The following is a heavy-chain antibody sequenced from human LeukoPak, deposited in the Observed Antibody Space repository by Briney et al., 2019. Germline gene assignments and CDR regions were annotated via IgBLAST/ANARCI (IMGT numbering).Heavy chain of an antibody. D-gene: IGHD6-19*01. Sequence: GGSLRLSCAASHFVFSSFWMSWVRQAPGRGLEWVANIKQDGSEKNYVDSVKGRLTISRDNAKNSLYLQMNSLRPEDTALYYCAKDSSGSGWYYFDYWGQGTLVTVSS. CDR1: HFVFSSFW. V-gene: IGHV3-7*03. CDR3: AKDSSGSGWYYFDY. CDR2: IKQDGSEK. J-gene: IGHJ4*02.